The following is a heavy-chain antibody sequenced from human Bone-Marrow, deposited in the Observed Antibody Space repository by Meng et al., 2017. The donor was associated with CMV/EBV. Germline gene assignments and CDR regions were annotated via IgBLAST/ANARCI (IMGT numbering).Heavy chain of an antibody. CDR3: GRVVDVRPGSSCSSATCSDY. Sequence: AETLSLTCTVSGCSISSYNYYGGWIRQPPGKGLEWIGTIYYSGFTYYNPSLKSRVTISVNTPKNQFSLKLSSVIAADTAVYYCGRVVDVRPGSSCSSATCSDYWGQGTMVTVSS. J-gene: IGHJ4*02. CDR1: GCSISSYNYY. CDR2: IYYSGFT. V-gene: IGHV4-39*07. D-gene: IGHD2-2*01.